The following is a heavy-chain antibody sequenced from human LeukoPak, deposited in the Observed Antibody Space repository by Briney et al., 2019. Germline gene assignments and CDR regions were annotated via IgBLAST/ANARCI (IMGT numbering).Heavy chain of an antibody. Sequence: SVKVSCKASGGTFSSYAISWVRQAPGQGLEWMGGITPIFGTANYAQKFQGRVTITTDESTSTAYMELSSLRSEDTAVYYCARDLDDGYSSSHWFDPWGQGTLVTVSS. CDR1: GGTFSSYA. D-gene: IGHD6-6*01. CDR3: ARDLDDGYSSSHWFDP. J-gene: IGHJ5*02. V-gene: IGHV1-69*05. CDR2: ITPIFGTA.